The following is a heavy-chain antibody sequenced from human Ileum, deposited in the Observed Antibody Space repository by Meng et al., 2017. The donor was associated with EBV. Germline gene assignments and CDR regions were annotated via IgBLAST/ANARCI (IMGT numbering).Heavy chain of an antibody. V-gene: IGHV7-4-1*02. CDR1: GYTFTTYG. CDR3: ARDSEAADY. CDR2: INTNTGKP. Sequence: QVQLVQSGSELKKPVASVRISCKASGYTFTTYGMNWVRQAPGQGLEWMGWINTNTGKPTYAQGLTGRFVFSLDTSVSTAYLQISSLKAEDTAVYYCARDSEAADYWGQGTLVTVSS. J-gene: IGHJ4*02. D-gene: IGHD6-25*01.